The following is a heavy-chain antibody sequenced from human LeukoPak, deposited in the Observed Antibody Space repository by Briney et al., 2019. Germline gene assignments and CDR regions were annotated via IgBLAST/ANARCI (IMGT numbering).Heavy chain of an antibody. D-gene: IGHD5-24*01. CDR2: ILFDGSNK. J-gene: IGHJ4*02. Sequence: PGGSLRLSCAASGFTFSSYVMHWVRQAPGKGLEWVAVILFDGSNKYYADSVKGRFTISRDNSKNTLYLQVNSRRAEDTAVYCYAREGARRDGYNSDLDYWGQGTLVTVSS. CDR3: AREGARRDGYNSDLDY. V-gene: IGHV3-30*04. CDR1: GFTFSSYV.